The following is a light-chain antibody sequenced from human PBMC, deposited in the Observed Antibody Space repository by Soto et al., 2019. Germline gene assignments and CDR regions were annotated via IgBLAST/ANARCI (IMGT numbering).Light chain of an antibody. V-gene: IGKV1-9*01. CDR3: QQLNSFPIT. J-gene: IGKJ5*01. CDR2: AAS. CDR1: QVISSY. Sequence: DVRLSQAPSFLSASAGDRVTITCRASQVISSYLAWYQQKPGRAPKLLIYAASTLQSGVPSRFSGSGSGTEFTLTITSLQPEDFATYYCQQLNSFPITFAQRTRLAI.